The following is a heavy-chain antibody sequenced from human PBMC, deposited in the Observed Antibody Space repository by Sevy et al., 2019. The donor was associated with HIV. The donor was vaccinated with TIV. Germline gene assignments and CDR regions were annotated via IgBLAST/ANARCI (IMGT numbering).Heavy chain of an antibody. Sequence: SETLSLTCAVSGYSISSGYYWGWIRQPPGKGLEWIGSIYHSGSTYYNPSLKSRVTISVDTSKNQFSLKLSSVTAADTAVYYCARQSITMVRGVITGQLDYWGQGTLVTVSS. CDR3: ARQSITMVRGVITGQLDY. CDR1: GYSISSGYY. J-gene: IGHJ4*02. CDR2: IYHSGST. V-gene: IGHV4-38-2*01. D-gene: IGHD3-10*01.